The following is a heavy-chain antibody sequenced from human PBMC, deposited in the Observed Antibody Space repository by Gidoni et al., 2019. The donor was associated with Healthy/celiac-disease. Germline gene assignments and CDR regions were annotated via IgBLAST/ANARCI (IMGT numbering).Heavy chain of an antibody. CDR1: GGSFSGYY. D-gene: IGHD3-22*01. CDR3: ARGGYYYDSSGYYHGGLDY. V-gene: IGHV4-34*01. J-gene: IGHJ4*02. CDR2: INHSGST. Sequence: QVQLQQWCAGLLKPSETLSLTCAVYGGSFSGYYWSWIRQPPGKGLEWIGEINHSGSTNYNPSLKSRVTISVDTSKNQFSLKLSSVTAADTAVYYCARGGYYYDSSGYYHGGLDYWGQGTLVTVSS.